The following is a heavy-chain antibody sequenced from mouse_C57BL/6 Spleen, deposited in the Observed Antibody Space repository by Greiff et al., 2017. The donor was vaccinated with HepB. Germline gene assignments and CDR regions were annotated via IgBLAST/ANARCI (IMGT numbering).Heavy chain of an antibody. Sequence: VQLQQSGAELVKPGASVKLSCKASGYTFTEYTIHWVKQRSGQGLEWIGWFYPGSGSIKYNEKFKDKATLTADKSSSTVYMELSRLTSEDSAVYVGARHEDGGSSYVGYAMDYWGQGTSVTVSS. CDR3: ARHEDGGSSYVGYAMDY. V-gene: IGHV1-62-2*01. CDR2: FYPGSGSI. D-gene: IGHD1-1*01. CDR1: GYTFTEYT. J-gene: IGHJ4*01.